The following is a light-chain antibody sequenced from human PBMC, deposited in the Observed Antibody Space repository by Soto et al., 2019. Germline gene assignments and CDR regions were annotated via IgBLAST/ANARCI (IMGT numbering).Light chain of an antibody. CDR3: LHRSNWPPYT. CDR2: DAF. Sequence: DIVLTQSPATLSLSPGERATLSCRASHSVNSYLTWYQQKPGQAPRLLIYDAFNRAAGIPARFSGSGSGTDFTLTISSLEPEDFAVYYCLHRSNWPPYTFGQGTKLEIK. V-gene: IGKV3-11*01. CDR1: HSVNSY. J-gene: IGKJ2*01.